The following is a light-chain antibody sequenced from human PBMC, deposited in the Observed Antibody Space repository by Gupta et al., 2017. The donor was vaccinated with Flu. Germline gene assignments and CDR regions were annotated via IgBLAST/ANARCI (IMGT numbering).Light chain of an antibody. CDR1: SSNIGGNS. CDR2: DDN. CDR3: SAWDDSRNGWV. J-gene: IGLJ3*02. V-gene: IGLV1-44*01. Sequence: TVTISCTGSSSNIGGNSVDWYQQHPGATPNLLVYDDNMRRSGAPERFSGSKYGTSAALAISGLQAEDEADYYCSAWDDSRNGWVFGGGTKLTVL.